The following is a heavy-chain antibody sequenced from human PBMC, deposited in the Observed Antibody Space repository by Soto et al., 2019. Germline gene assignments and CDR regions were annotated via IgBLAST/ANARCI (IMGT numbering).Heavy chain of an antibody. V-gene: IGHV3-7*05. CDR3: ARARSANYYDSSGAY. J-gene: IGHJ4*02. D-gene: IGHD3-22*01. CDR1: GFTFSSYW. Sequence: GGSLRLSCAASGFTFSSYWMSWVRQAPGKGLEWVANIKQDGSEKYYVDSVKGRFTISRDNAKNSLYLQMNSLRAEDTAVYYCARARSANYYDSSGAYWGQGTLVTVSS. CDR2: IKQDGSEK.